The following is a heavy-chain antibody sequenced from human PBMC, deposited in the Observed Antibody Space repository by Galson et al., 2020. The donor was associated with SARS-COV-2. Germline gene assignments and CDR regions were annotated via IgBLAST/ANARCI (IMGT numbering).Heavy chain of an antibody. CDR2: ISGSGGSP. CDR1: GFTFSSYA. J-gene: IGHJ4*02. V-gene: IGHV3-23*01. CDR3: AKDTAQQLVPIDY. Sequence: GGSLRLSCAASGFTFSSYAMTWVRQAPGKGLEWVSAISGSGGSPYYADSVKGRFTISRDNSKNTLYLQMNSLRAEDTAVYYCAKDTAQQLVPIDYWGQGTLVTVSS. D-gene: IGHD6-13*01.